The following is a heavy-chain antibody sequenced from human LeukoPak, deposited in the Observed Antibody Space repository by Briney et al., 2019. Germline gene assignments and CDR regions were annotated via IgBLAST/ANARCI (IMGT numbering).Heavy chain of an antibody. J-gene: IGHJ6*04. CDR1: GFTFSNSW. CDR2: IKGDGSDK. CDR3: VRDSDFWSGRGIGRPLDV. V-gene: IGHV3-7*01. Sequence: GGSLRLSCIVSGFTFSNSWMTWVRQAPGKGLEWVANIKGDGSDKHYVDSVKGRFTISRDNAKNSLYLQMDGLRAEDTAVYHCVRDSDFWSGRGIGRPLDVWGKGTTVTVSS. D-gene: IGHD3-3*01.